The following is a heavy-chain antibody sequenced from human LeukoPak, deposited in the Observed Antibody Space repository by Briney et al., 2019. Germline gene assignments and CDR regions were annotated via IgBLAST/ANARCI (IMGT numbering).Heavy chain of an antibody. CDR2: IRYDGSNK. Sequence: GGSLRLSCAASGFTFSSYGMHWVRQAPGKGLEWVAFIRYDGSNKYYADSVKGRFTISRDNSKNTLYLQMNSLRAEDTAVYYCARAYADPPRGYMDVWGKGTTVTVSS. J-gene: IGHJ6*03. CDR1: GFTFSSYG. D-gene: IGHD2-21*01. CDR3: ARAYADPPRGYMDV. V-gene: IGHV3-30*02.